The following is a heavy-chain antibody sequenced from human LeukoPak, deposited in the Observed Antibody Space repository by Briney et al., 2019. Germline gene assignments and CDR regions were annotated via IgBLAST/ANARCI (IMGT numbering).Heavy chain of an antibody. CDR3: ARGYDSRHLGDAFDI. CDR2: IYYSGST. D-gene: IGHD3-22*01. CDR1: GGSISSSSYY. V-gene: IGHV4-39*07. Sequence: SETLSLTCTVSGGSISSSSYYWGWIRQPPGKGLEWLGSIYYSGSTYYNPSLKSRVTISVDTSKNHFSLKLSSVTAADAAVYYCARGYDSRHLGDAFDIWGQGTMVTVSS. J-gene: IGHJ3*02.